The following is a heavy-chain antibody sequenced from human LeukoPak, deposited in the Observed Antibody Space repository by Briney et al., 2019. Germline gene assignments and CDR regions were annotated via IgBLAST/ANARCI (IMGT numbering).Heavy chain of an antibody. CDR2: IKQDGSEK. Sequence: GGSLRLSCAASGFTFSSYWMSWVRQAPGKGLEWVANIKQDGSEKYYVDSVKGRFTISRDNAKNSLYLQMNSLRAEDTAVYFCARVKYYYDSSGYYEYYFDYWGQGTLVTVSS. J-gene: IGHJ4*02. V-gene: IGHV3-7*03. CDR3: ARVKYYYDSSGYYEYYFDY. CDR1: GFTFSSYW. D-gene: IGHD3-22*01.